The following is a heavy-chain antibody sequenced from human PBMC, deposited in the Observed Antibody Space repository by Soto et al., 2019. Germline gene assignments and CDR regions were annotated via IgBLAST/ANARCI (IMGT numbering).Heavy chain of an antibody. V-gene: IGHV3-33*01. D-gene: IGHD3-9*01. Sequence: QVQLVESGGGVVQPGRSLRLSCAASGFTFSSYGMHWVRQAPGKGLEWVAVIWYDGSNKYYADSVKGRFTISRDNSKNPLYLQMNRLRAEDTAVYYCARDSKLRYFDWLTPDAFDIWGQGTMVTVSS. CDR3: ARDSKLRYFDWLTPDAFDI. CDR1: GFTFSSYG. J-gene: IGHJ3*02. CDR2: IWYDGSNK.